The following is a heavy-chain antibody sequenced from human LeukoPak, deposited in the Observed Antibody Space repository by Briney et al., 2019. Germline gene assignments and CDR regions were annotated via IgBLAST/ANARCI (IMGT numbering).Heavy chain of an antibody. CDR3: ARGNDFWSGYYYFDY. Sequence: ASGTLSPPLTVSGGSISRGGFYWSLNRQPPGKGPGGVGYIYHSGSTYYNPSLKSRVTISVDRSKNQFSLKLSSVTAADTAVYYCARGNDFWSGYYYFDYWGQGTLVTVSS. J-gene: IGHJ4*02. V-gene: IGHV4-30-2*01. CDR1: GGSISRGGFY. D-gene: IGHD3-3*01. CDR2: IYHSGST.